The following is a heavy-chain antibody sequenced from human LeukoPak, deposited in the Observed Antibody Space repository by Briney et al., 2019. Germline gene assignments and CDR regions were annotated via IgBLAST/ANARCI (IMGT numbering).Heavy chain of an antibody. V-gene: IGHV1-2*02. CDR1: GYSFSGNF. D-gene: IGHD5-18*01. Sequence: GASVKVSRKASGYSFSGNFMHWVRQAPGQGLEWMGWINPNSGGTKYAQKFQGRVTMTRDTSISTAYMELNWLTSDDTAVYYCARLRNGYRDFDYWGQGTLVTVSS. CDR3: ARLRNGYRDFDY. J-gene: IGHJ4*02. CDR2: INPNSGGT.